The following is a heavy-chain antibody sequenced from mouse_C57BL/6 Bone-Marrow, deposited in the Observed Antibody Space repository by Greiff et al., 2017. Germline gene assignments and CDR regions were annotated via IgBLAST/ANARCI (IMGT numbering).Heavy chain of an antibody. V-gene: IGHV1-55*01. J-gene: IGHJ1*03. CDR2: IYPGSGST. Sequence: VQLQQPGAELVKPGASVKMSCKASGYTFTSYWITWVKQRPGQGLEWIGDIYPGSGSTNYNEKFKSKATLTVDTSSSTAYMQLSSLTSAASAVYYGAKASLWQGNWYLDVWGKGTTVTVSS. D-gene: IGHD6-1*01. CDR1: GYTFTSYW. CDR3: AKASLWQGNWYLDV.